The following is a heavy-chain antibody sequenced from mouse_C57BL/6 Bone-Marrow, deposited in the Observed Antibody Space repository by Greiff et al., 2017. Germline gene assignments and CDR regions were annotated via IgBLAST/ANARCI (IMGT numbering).Heavy chain of an antibody. CDR1: GYTFTSYW. J-gene: IGHJ1*03. Sequence: QVQLQQPGAELVKPGASVKLSCKASGYTFTSYWMHWVKQRPGQGLEWIGMIHPNSGSTNYNEKFKSKATLTVDKSSSTAYMQRSSLTSEDSAVYDCARAGRRRYFDVWGTGTTVTVSS. CDR3: ARAGRRRYFDV. CDR2: IHPNSGST. D-gene: IGHD3-3*01. V-gene: IGHV1-64*01.